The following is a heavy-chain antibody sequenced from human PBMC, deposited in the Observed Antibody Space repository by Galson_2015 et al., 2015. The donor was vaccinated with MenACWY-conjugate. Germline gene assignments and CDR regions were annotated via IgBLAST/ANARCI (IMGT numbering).Heavy chain of an antibody. CDR3: ARELPVSTTFDY. J-gene: IGHJ4*02. Sequence: SLRLSCAASGFTFSSYWMSWVRQAPGKGLEWVANIKQDGSEKYYVDSVKDRFTISRDNAKNSLYLQMYSLRAEDTAVYYCARELPVSTTFDYWGQGTVVAVSS. CDR1: GFTFSSYW. V-gene: IGHV3-7*03. D-gene: IGHD5/OR15-5a*01. CDR2: IKQDGSEK.